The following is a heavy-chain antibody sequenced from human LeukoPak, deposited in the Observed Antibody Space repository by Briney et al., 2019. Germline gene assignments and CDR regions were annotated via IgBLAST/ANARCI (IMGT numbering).Heavy chain of an antibody. Sequence: ASVKVSCKASGYSFSTYGITWVRQAPGLGLEWMGWISVYNGKTEYAQKMQGRLTMTTDTSTNTAYMELRSLTSDDTAVYYCARGRGVRGVIQNWFDPWGQGTLVTVSS. J-gene: IGHJ5*02. CDR3: ARGRGVRGVIQNWFDP. V-gene: IGHV1-18*01. CDR2: ISVYNGKT. D-gene: IGHD3-10*01. CDR1: GYSFSTYG.